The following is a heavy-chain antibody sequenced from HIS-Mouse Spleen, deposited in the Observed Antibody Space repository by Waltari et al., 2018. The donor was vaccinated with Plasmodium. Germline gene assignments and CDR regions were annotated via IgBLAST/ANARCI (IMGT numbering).Heavy chain of an antibody. J-gene: IGHJ4*02. CDR1: GYTFTGYY. Sequence: QVQLVQSGAEVKKPGASVKVSCKASGYTFTGYYMHWVRQAPGQGLEWMGWCKPNSGGKNYAQKVQGSVTMTRDTSISTAYMELSRLRSDDTAVYYCARDLAAAGHFDYWGQGTLVTVSS. D-gene: IGHD6-13*01. CDR2: CKPNSGGK. CDR3: ARDLAAAGHFDY. V-gene: IGHV1-2*02.